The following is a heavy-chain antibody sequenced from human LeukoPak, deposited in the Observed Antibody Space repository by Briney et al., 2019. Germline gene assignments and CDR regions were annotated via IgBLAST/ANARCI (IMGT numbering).Heavy chain of an antibody. Sequence: GALVKVSCKASGYTFTSYDINWVRQAPGQGLEWMGWMNPNSGDTGYPQKFQGRVTMTRDTSITTAYMELSSLRSEDTAVYYCARDHDAFDIWGQGTMVTVSS. CDR2: MNPNSGDT. CDR3: ARDHDAFDI. J-gene: IGHJ3*02. CDR1: GYTFTSYD. V-gene: IGHV1-8*01.